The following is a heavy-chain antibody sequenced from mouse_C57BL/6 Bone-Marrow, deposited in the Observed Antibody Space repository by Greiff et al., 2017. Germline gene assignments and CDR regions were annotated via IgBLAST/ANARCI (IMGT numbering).Heavy chain of an antibody. CDR1: GYAFSSYW. J-gene: IGHJ4*01. Sequence: VQLQQSGASVKISCKASGYAFSSYWMNWVKQRPGKGLEWIGQIYPGDGDTNYNGKFKGKATLTADKSSSTAYLQLSSLTSEDSAVYFCARDNPYYAMDYWGQGTSVTVSS. CDR2: IYPGDGDT. CDR3: ARDNPYYAMDY. V-gene: IGHV1-80*01. D-gene: IGHD1-3*01.